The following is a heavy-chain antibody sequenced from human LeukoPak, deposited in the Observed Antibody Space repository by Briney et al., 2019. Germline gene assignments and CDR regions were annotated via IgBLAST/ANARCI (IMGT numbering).Heavy chain of an antibody. J-gene: IGHJ4*02. Sequence: GGSLRLSCAASGSIFSSYTMHWVRQAPGKGLEWVSAISGSGGSTYYADSVKGRFTISRDNSTNTLYLQMNSLRAEDTAVYYCARGAAPVVPAATPDYWGQGTLVTVSS. CDR1: GSIFSSYT. V-gene: IGHV3-23*01. CDR2: ISGSGGST. CDR3: ARGAAPVVPAATPDY. D-gene: IGHD2-2*01.